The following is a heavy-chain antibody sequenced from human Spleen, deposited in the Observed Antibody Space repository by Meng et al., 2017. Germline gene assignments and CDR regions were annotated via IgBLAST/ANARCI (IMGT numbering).Heavy chain of an antibody. CDR1: GFTFSSYW. CDR2: ISSDGSST. J-gene: IGHJ6*02. CDR3: ARGGTYYFGSGSYLTPQDGMDV. Sequence: GESLKISCAASGFTFSSYWMHWVRQVPGKGLVWVSRISSDGSSTIYADSVKGRFTISRDNAKNTLHLQMYSLRAEDTAVYYCARGGTYYFGSGSYLTPQDGMDVWGQGTTVTVSS. D-gene: IGHD3-10*01. V-gene: IGHV3-74*01.